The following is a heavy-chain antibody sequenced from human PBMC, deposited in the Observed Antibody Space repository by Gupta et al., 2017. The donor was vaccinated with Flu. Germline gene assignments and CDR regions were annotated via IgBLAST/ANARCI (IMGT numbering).Heavy chain of an antibody. CDR3: ARGRRQEMGNPTYYFCYMDV. D-gene: IGHD1-26*01. V-gene: IGHV4-34*01. Sequence: KGLEWIAEINHSGSTNYNPPLKSRVTMSVDTSKNQFSLSLRSVTAADTGVYYCARGRRQEMGNPTYYFCYMDVWGEGTTVTVS. J-gene: IGHJ6*03. CDR2: INHSGST.